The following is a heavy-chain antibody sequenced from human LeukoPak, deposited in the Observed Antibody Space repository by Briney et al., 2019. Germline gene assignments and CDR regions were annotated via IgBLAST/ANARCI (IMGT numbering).Heavy chain of an antibody. CDR2: IRYDGSNK. CDR3: AKDWGWELDNWFDP. Sequence: GGSLRLSCAASGFTFSSYGMHWVRQAPGKGLEWVAFIRYDGSNKYYADSVRGRFTISRDNSKNTLYLQMNSLRAEDTAVYYCAKDWGWELDNWFDPWGQGTLVTVSS. CDR1: GFTFSSYG. V-gene: IGHV3-30*02. D-gene: IGHD1-26*01. J-gene: IGHJ5*02.